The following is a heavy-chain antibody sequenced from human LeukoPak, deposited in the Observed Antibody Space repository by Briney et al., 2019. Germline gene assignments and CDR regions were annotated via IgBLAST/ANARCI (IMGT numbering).Heavy chain of an antibody. CDR3: AKDQPYSSSWYSFDY. J-gene: IGHJ4*02. CDR1: GFTFSTNG. D-gene: IGHD6-13*01. Sequence: GGSMRLSCAASGFTFSTNGMHWVRQAPGKGLGWVAFIRYDGSNKYYADSVKGRFTISRDKSKNTLYLQMNSLRAEDTAVYYCAKDQPYSSSWYSFDYWGQGTLVTFSS. CDR2: IRYDGSNK. V-gene: IGHV3-30*02.